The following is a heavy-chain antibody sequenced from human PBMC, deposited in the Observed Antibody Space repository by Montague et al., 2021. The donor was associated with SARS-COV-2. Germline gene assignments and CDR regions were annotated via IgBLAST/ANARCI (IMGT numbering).Heavy chain of an antibody. V-gene: IGHV4-4*07. J-gene: IGHJ6*03. CDR1: GGSISSYY. Sequence: SETLSLTCTVSGGSISSYYWSWIRQPAGKGLEWIGRIYTSGSTNYNPSRRSRVTMSVDTSKNQFSLKLSSVTAADTAVYYCAREGGIPIFGVVIGSPYYYSMDVWGKGTTVTVSS. CDR2: IYTSGST. CDR3: AREGGIPIFGVVIGSPYYYSMDV. D-gene: IGHD3-3*01.